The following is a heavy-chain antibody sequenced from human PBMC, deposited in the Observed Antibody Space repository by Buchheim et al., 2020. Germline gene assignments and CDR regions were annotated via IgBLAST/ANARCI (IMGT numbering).Heavy chain of an antibody. J-gene: IGHJ4*02. CDR2: ISGRGDDT. V-gene: IGHV3-48*02. Sequence: EVQLVESGGGLVQPGGSLRLSCATSGFIFSDYSMNWVRQTPGKGLEWLSYISGRGDDTKYADSVRGRFTISRDTAKSALYLQMTSLRDEDTAVYYCTRGERTSTWDTYWGQGTL. CDR1: GFIFSDYS. D-gene: IGHD6-13*01. CDR3: TRGERTSTWDTY.